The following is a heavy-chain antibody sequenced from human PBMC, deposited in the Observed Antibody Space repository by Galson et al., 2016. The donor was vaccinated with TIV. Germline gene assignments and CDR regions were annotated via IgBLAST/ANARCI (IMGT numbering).Heavy chain of an antibody. D-gene: IGHD6-25*01. J-gene: IGHJ4*02. CDR1: GYSISRGYY. Sequence: ETLSLTCDVSGYSISRGYYWAWIRQPPGKGLEWIGSIFHSGRTYYNPSLKSRVIISVDTSKNQFSLQLTLVTAADTAVYYCVPQSGVTAAASDFDYWGQGALVIASS. V-gene: IGHV4-38-2*01. CDR3: VPQSGVTAAASDFDY. CDR2: IFHSGRT.